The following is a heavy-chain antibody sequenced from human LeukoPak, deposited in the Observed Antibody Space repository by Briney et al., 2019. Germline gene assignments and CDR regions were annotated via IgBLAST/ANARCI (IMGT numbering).Heavy chain of an antibody. J-gene: IGHJ4*02. CDR1: GFTFSRYE. D-gene: IGHD6-19*01. CDR2: ISSSSNYI. V-gene: IGHV3-21*01. CDR3: ARAVAGPAGEYYFDY. Sequence: GGSLRLSCAASGFTFSRYEMNWVRQAPGKGLEWVSSISSSSNYIYYADSLKVRFSISRDNARNSLFLQMNSLRAEDTAVYYCARAVAGPAGEYYFDYWGQGTLVTVSS.